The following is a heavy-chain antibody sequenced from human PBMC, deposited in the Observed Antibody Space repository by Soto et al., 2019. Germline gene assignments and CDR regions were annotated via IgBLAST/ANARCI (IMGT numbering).Heavy chain of an antibody. CDR1: VGTFSSYT. CDR2: IIPILGIA. V-gene: IGHV1-69*02. J-gene: IGHJ5*02. Sequence: SVKVSCKASVGTFSSYTISWVRQAPGQGLEWMGRIIPILGIANYAQKFQGRVTITADKSTSTAYMELSSLRSEDTAVYYCARALRSGPGYHPNWFDPWGQGTLVTVSS. CDR3: ARALRSGPGYHPNWFDP. D-gene: IGHD6-13*01.